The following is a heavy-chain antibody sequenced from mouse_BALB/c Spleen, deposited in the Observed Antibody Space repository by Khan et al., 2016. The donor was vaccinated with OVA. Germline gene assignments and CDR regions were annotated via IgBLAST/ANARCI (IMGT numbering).Heavy chain of an antibody. Sequence: EVELVESGGGLVKPGGSLKLSCAASGFTFSSYAMSWVRQTPEKRLEWVASISSGGSTYYPDSVKGRFTISRDNARNILYLQMSSLRSEDTAMYDCARGRSTTASWFAYWGQGTLVTVSA. D-gene: IGHD1-2*01. CDR2: ISSGGST. V-gene: IGHV5-6-5*01. J-gene: IGHJ3*01. CDR3: ARGRSTTASWFAY. CDR1: GFTFSSYA.